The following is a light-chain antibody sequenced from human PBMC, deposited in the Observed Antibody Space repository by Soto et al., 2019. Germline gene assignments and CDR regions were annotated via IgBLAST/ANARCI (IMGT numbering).Light chain of an antibody. CDR1: NIGSKS. CDR3: QVWDSSSDHVV. V-gene: IGLV3-21*02. J-gene: IGLJ2*01. CDR2: DDS. Sequence: SYELTQPPSVSVAPGQTARITCGGNNIGSKSVHWYQQKPGQAPVLVVYDDSDRPSGIAERFSGSNSGNTATLTISRVEAGDEADYYCQVWDSSSDHVVFGGGTEPTVL.